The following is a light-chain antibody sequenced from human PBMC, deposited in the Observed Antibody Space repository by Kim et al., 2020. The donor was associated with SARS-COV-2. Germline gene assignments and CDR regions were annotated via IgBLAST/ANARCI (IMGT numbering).Light chain of an antibody. CDR3: NSRDSSGNHLGV. CDR1: SLRSYY. V-gene: IGLV3-19*01. CDR2: GKN. J-gene: IGLJ2*01. Sequence: LGQKIMITCQGDSLRSYYASWYQQKPGQAPVLVIYGKNNRPSGIPDRFSGSSSGNTASLTITGAQAEDEADYYCNSRDSSGNHLGVFGGGTQLTVL.